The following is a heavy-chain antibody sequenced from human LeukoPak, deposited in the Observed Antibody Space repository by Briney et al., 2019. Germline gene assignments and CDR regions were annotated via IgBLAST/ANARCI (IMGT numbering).Heavy chain of an antibody. D-gene: IGHD4-11*01. CDR1: GYSISSGYY. Sequence: SETLSLTCTVSGYSISSGYYWGWIRQPPGKGLEWIGSIYHSGRTYYNPSLKSRVTISVDTSKNQFSLKLSSVTAAGTAVYYCARDDYLIYDYWGQGTLVTVSS. V-gene: IGHV4-38-2*02. CDR2: IYHSGRT. CDR3: ARDDYLIYDY. J-gene: IGHJ4*02.